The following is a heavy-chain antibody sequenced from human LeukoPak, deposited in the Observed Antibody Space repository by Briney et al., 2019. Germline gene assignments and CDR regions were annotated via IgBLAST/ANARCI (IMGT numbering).Heavy chain of an antibody. V-gene: IGHV3-7*04. D-gene: IGHD3-16*01. Sequence: GGSLRVSCAVPGFTLSSYWMTWVRQAPGKGLEWVATIKEDGGEGYYVDSVKGRFTIFRDNAKSSLYLQMNSLRAEDTSVYYCARESLLGGIDYWGQGTLVTVSS. CDR1: GFTLSSYW. CDR2: IKEDGGEG. J-gene: IGHJ4*02. CDR3: ARESLLGGIDY.